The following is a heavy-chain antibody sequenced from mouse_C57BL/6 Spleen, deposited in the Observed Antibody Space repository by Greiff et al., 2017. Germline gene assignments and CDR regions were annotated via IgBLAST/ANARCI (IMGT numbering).Heavy chain of an antibody. Sequence: QVHVKQPGAELVMPGASVKLSCKASGYTFTSYWMHWVKQRPGQGLEWIGEIDPSDSYTNYNQKFKGKSTLTVDKSSSTAYMQLSSLTSEDSAVYYCARWIYDGYYEKVFDYWGQGTTLTVSS. D-gene: IGHD2-3*01. CDR1: GYTFTSYW. CDR3: ARWIYDGYYEKVFDY. V-gene: IGHV1-69*01. J-gene: IGHJ2*01. CDR2: IDPSDSYT.